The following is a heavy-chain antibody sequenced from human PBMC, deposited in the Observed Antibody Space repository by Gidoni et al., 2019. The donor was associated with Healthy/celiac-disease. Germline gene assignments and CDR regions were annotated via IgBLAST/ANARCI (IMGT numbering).Heavy chain of an antibody. CDR2: IDYSGST. CDR1: GGSISSSRYY. Sequence: QLQLQESGPGLVKPSETRSLTCTFSGGSISSSRYYCGWIRQPPGKGLEWIGSIDYSGSTYYNPSLKSRVTISVDTSKNQFSLKLSSVTAADTAVYYCARAWAVRGVIPQYYFDYWGQGTLVTVSS. D-gene: IGHD3-10*01. J-gene: IGHJ4*02. V-gene: IGHV4-39*01. CDR3: ARAWAVRGVIPQYYFDY.